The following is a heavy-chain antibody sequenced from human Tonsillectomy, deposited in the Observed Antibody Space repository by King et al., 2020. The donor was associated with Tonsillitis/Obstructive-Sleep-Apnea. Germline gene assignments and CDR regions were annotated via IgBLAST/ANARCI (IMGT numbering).Heavy chain of an antibody. CDR1: GGSISSGGYY. V-gene: IGHV4-31*03. CDR2: IYYSGST. D-gene: IGHD2-15*01. CDR3: ARDNPPYCSGGSGYSGEIDY. Sequence: VQLQESGPGLVKPSQTLSLTCTVSGGSISSGGYYWSWIRQHPGKGLEWIGYIYYSGSTYYNPSLKSRVTISVDTSKNQFSLKLSSVTAADTAVYYCARDNPPYCSGGSGYSGEIDYWGQGTLVTVSS. J-gene: IGHJ4*02.